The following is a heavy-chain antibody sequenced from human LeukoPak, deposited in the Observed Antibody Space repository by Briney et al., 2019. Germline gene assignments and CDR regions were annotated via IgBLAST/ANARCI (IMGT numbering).Heavy chain of an antibody. CDR1: GYTFTGYY. CDR2: INPNSGGT. D-gene: IGHD4-17*01. CDR3: ARGEWMTTVTFRI. Sequence: GASVKVSCKASGYTFTGYYMHWVRQAPGQGLEWMGWINPNSGGTNYAQKFQGRVTMTRDTSISTAYMELSRLRSDDTAVYYCARGEWMTTVTFRIWGQGTMVTVSS. V-gene: IGHV1-2*02. J-gene: IGHJ3*02.